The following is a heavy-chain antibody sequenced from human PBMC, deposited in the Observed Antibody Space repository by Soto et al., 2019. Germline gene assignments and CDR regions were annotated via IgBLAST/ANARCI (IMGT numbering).Heavy chain of an antibody. Sequence: AAVKVSCKVSGYTLTELSMHWVRQAPGKGREWMGGFDPEDGETIYAQKFQGRVNMTEDTSTETAYMELNSLRSDDTAPYYCATYSFCRGYSGYLGKGHMITVFS. CDR2: FDPEDGET. V-gene: IGHV1-24*01. CDR1: GYTLTELS. CDR3: ATYSFCRGYSGY. D-gene: IGHD3-3*01. J-gene: IGHJ4*02.